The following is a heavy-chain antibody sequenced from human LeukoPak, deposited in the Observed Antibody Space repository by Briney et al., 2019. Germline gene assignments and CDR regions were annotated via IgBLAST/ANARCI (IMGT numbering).Heavy chain of an antibody. Sequence: GGSLRLASAASGLTFSDFAMSWVRQVAGKWLEFVSIMTGSGTRTYYIDSVKGRFTISGDNSKNTVYLQMNSLTAGDSALYYCRAQRSGFPHVDHWGQGTHVTVSS. CDR1: GLTFSDFA. D-gene: IGHD3-3*01. CDR2: MTGSGTRT. J-gene: IGHJ4*02. CDR3: RAQRSGFPHVDH. V-gene: IGHV3-23*01.